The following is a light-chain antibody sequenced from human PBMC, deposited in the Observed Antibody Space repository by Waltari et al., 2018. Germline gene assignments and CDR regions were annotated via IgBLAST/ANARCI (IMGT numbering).Light chain of an antibody. J-gene: IGLJ2*01. CDR2: RSN. CDR3: AAWDDSLSGVV. Sequence: QSVLTQPPSASGTPGQRVTISCSGSSSNIGINDVYWYQHPPGTAPKVLIYRSNQRPSGVPDRFSGSKSGTSASLAISGLRSEDEADYYCAAWDDSLSGVVFGGGTKLTVL. CDR1: SSNIGIND. V-gene: IGLV1-47*01.